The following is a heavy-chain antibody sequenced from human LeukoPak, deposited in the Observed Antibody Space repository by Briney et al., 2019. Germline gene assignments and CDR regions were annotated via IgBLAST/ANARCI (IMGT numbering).Heavy chain of an antibody. D-gene: IGHD3-3*01. CDR2: ISGSGGST. J-gene: IGHJ4*02. CDR3: AKSALRFLEWLGTYYFDY. Sequence: GGSLRLSCAASGFTFSSYGMSWVRQAPGKGLEWVSAISGSGGSTYYADSVKGRFTISRDNSKNTLYLQMNSLRAEDTAVYYCAKSALRFLEWLGTYYFDYWGQGPLVTVSS. V-gene: IGHV3-23*01. CDR1: GFTFSSYG.